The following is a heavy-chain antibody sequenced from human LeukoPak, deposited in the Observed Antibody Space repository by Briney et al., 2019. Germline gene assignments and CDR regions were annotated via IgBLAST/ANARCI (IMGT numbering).Heavy chain of an antibody. Sequence: GGSLRLSCAASGFTVSSNYMSWVRQAPGKGLEWVSVIYSGGSTYYADSVKGRFTISRDNSKNTLYLQMNSLRAEDTAVYYCVRDYSSGWLDLWGQGTMVTVSS. J-gene: IGHJ3*01. CDR1: GFTVSSNY. CDR3: VRDYSSGWLDL. CDR2: IYSGGST. V-gene: IGHV3-53*01. D-gene: IGHD6-19*01.